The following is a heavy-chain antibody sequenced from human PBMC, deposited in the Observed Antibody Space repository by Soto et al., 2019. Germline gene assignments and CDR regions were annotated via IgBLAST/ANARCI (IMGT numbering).Heavy chain of an antibody. CDR2: TSHDGSNK. V-gene: IGHV3-30*18. CDR3: AKDLDAYSSSWPADY. Sequence: GGSLRLSCGASGFTFSSYGMHWVRQSPGKGLEWVALTSHDGSNKYYADSVKGRFTISRDNSKNTLYLQMNSLRAEDTAVYYCAKDLDAYSSSWPADYWGRGTLVTVSS. CDR1: GFTFSSYG. D-gene: IGHD6-13*01. J-gene: IGHJ4*02.